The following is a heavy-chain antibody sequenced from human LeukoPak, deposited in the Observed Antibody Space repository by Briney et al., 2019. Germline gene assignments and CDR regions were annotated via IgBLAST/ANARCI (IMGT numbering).Heavy chain of an antibody. Sequence: PGGSLRLSCAASGFILSNYAMHWVRQPAGKGLEWVSALGTAGGTFCPGSVKGRFTISRDNAKKSLFLQMSSLRAEDTAIYYCARQSTPHGNFDYWGQGTLVTVSS. J-gene: IGHJ4*02. CDR3: ARQSTPHGNFDY. CDR1: GFILSNYA. CDR2: LGTAGGT. D-gene: IGHD5-24*01. V-gene: IGHV3-13*01.